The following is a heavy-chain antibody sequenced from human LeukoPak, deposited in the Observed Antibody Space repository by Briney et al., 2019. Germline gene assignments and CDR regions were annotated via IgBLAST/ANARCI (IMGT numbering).Heavy chain of an antibody. CDR3: ARRGYSGYSHY. CDR1: GGSISRSSSYY. V-gene: IGHV4-39*01. J-gene: IGHJ4*02. Sequence: KPSETLSLTCTASGGSISRSSSYYWGWIRQPPGKGLEWIGSIYYSGSTYYNPSLKSRVTISVDTSKNQFSLKLSSVTAADTAVYYCARRGYSGYSHYWGQGTLVTVSS. D-gene: IGHD5-12*01. CDR2: IYYSGST.